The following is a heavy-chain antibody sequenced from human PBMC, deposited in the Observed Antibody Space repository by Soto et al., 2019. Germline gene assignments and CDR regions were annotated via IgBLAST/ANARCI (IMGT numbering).Heavy chain of an antibody. Sequence: GGSLRLSCAASGFTFSSHWMLWVRQPPGKGLEWVANIKQEGGEKSYVDSVKGRFTVSRDNAQNSLYLQMNSLRVEDTAMYYCARGGDSYIDYWGQGALVTVSS. CDR3: ARGGDSYIDY. D-gene: IGHD2-21*02. V-gene: IGHV3-7*03. J-gene: IGHJ4*02. CDR2: IKQEGGEK. CDR1: GFTFSSHW.